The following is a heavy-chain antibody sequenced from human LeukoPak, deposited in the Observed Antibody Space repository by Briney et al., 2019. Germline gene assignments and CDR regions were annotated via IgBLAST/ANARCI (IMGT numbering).Heavy chain of an antibody. Sequence: SETLSLTCTVSGGSISNYYWNWIRQSPGKGLEWIGYILSSGSTHHNPSLTSRISLSVDTSKNQFSLKLSSVTAADTAVYYCARRVISEFSIDKGDWLDPWGQGTLVTVSS. V-gene: IGHV4-4*09. CDR2: ILSSGST. J-gene: IGHJ5*02. CDR3: ARRVISEFSIDKGDWLDP. D-gene: IGHD3-3*02. CDR1: GGSISNYY.